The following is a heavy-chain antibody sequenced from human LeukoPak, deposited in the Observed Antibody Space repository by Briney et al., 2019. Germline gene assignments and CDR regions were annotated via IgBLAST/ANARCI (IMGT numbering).Heavy chain of an antibody. CDR3: ARPHYYGSGTYFFDY. V-gene: IGHV4-38-2*02. J-gene: IGHJ4*02. D-gene: IGHD3-10*01. Sequence: SETLSLTCTVSGYSISSGYYWGWIRQPPGKGLEWIGTIYHSGGTYYSPSLKSRVTMSVDTSKNQFSLKLSSVTAADTAAYFCARPHYYGSGTYFFDYWGQGTLVTVSS. CDR1: GYSISSGYY. CDR2: IYHSGGT.